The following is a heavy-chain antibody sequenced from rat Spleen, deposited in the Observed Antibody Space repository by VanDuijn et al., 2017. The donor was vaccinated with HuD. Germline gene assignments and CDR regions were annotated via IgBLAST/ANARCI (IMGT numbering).Heavy chain of an antibody. CDR1: GFTFSNYY. J-gene: IGHJ3*01. D-gene: IGHD1-11*01. CDR2: ISSCGGIT. CDR3: ARLGTEAIGNWFSY. V-gene: IGHV5-25*01. Sequence: EVQLVESGGGLVQPGRSMKLSCAASGFTFSNYYMAWVRQAPTKGLEWIASISSCGGITYYRDSVKGRFTISRDNAKSTLYLQMDSLRSEDTATFYCARLGTEAIGNWFSYWGQGTLVTVSS.